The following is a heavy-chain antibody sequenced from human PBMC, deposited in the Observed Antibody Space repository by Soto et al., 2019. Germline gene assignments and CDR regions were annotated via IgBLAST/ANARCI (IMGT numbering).Heavy chain of an antibody. J-gene: IGHJ5*02. Sequence: SLTCTVSGGSIDSGDYYWRWIRQPPGKGLEWIGYVYYSGNANYNPSLKSRVTMSLDTSKNQFSLSLKSVTAADTAIYYCAKGRGFYSDNYFDPWGQGTQVTVSS. CDR2: VYYSGNA. D-gene: IGHD3-22*01. CDR3: AKGRGFYSDNYFDP. CDR1: GGSIDSGDYY. V-gene: IGHV4-61*08.